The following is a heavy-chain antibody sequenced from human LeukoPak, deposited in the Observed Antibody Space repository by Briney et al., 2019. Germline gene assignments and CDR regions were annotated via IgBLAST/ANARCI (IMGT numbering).Heavy chain of an antibody. CDR2: ISSRSSYI. V-gene: IGHV3-21*01. D-gene: IGHD1-7*01. J-gene: IGHJ4*02. CDR3: ARSSRELGGYAPWELMPPFDY. CDR1: GFTFSTYT. Sequence: PGGSLRLSCEASGFTFSTYTMNWVRQAPGKGLEWVSSISSRSSYISYADSVKGRFTISRDNAKNSLYLQMNSLRAEDTAVYYCARSSRELGGYAPWELMPPFDYWGQGTLVTVSS.